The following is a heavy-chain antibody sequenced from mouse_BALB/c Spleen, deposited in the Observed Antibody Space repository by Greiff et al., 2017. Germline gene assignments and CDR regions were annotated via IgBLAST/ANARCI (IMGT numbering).Heavy chain of an antibody. CDR3: ARSGAAYYRYPAWFAY. J-gene: IGHJ3*01. CDR1: GFNIKDTY. D-gene: IGHD2-14*01. V-gene: IGHV14-3*02. CDR2: IDPANGNT. Sequence: EVQLQQSGAELVEPGASVKLSCTASGFNIKDTYMHWVKQRPEQGLEWIGRIDPANGNTKYDPKFQGKATITADTSSNTAYLQLSSLTSEDTAVYYCARSGAAYYRYPAWFAYWGQGTLVTVSA.